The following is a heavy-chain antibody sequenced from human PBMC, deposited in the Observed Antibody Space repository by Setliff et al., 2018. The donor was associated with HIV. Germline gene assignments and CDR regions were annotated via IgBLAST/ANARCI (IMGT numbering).Heavy chain of an antibody. D-gene: IGHD6-19*01. V-gene: IGHV3-11*06. CDR2: ISSSSSYT. J-gene: IGHJ3*02. CDR1: GFTFSDYY. CDR3: ARHSDWYGNDAFDI. Sequence: GSLRLSCAASGFTFSDYYMSWIRQAPGKGLEWVSYISSSSSYTNYADSVKGRFTISRDNAKNTLYLQMNSLRGEDTAVYYCARHSDWYGNDAFDIWGQGTRVTVSS.